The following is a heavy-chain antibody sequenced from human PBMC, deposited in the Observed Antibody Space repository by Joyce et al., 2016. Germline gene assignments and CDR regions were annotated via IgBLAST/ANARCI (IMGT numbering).Heavy chain of an antibody. CDR3: ARHVGPTPYGSGEYYYHYGMDV. Sequence: QLQLQESGPGLVKPSETLSLNCTVSADSIRRSTFYWGWIRQPPGKGLEWIGTTYEGGNTDDSPSLTSRVTISVNTPKRQFSLKVISVTAADTAVYYCARHVGPTPYGSGEYYYHYGMDVWGRGITVSVSS. CDR1: ADSIRRSTFY. D-gene: IGHD3-10*01. CDR2: TYEGGNT. J-gene: IGHJ6*02. V-gene: IGHV4-39*01.